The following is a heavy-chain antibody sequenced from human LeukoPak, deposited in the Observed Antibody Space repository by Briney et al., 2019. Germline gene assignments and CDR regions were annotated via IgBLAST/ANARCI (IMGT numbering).Heavy chain of an antibody. Sequence: PSETLSLTCNVSGGSISNYYWGWIRQPPGKGLEWIGYIYYSGTTSYNPSLKSRVTISVDTSKNQFSLKLRSVTAADTAVYYCARDPNEDAFDIWGQGTMVTVSS. CDR3: ARDPNEDAFDI. J-gene: IGHJ3*02. CDR1: GGSISNYY. V-gene: IGHV4-59*01. D-gene: IGHD1-1*01. CDR2: IYYSGTT.